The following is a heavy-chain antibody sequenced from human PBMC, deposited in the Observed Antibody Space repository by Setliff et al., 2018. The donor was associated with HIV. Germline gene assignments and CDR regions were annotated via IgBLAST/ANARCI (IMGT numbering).Heavy chain of an antibody. CDR1: GGTFSSYA. CDR2: IIPIFGTA. J-gene: IGHJ3*02. D-gene: IGHD1-26*01. CDR3: ASGGSGSYLPVPDAFDI. Sequence: ASVKVSCKASGGTFSSYAISWVRQAPGQGLEWMGGIIPIFGTANYARKFQGRVTITTDESTSTAYMELSSLRSEDTAVYYCASGGSGSYLPVPDAFDIWGQGTMVTVS. V-gene: IGHV1-69*05.